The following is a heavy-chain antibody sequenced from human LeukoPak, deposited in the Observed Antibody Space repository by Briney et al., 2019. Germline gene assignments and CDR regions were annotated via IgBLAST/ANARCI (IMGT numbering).Heavy chain of an antibody. D-gene: IGHD1-7*01. Sequence: SETLSLTCTVSGGSISSYYWSWIRPPAGKGLEWIGRIYTSGSTNYNPSLKSRVTISVDTSKNQFSLKLGSVTAADTAVYYCAREAKELYYYYCYMDVWGKGTTVTVSS. CDR1: GGSISSYY. J-gene: IGHJ6*03. CDR2: IYTSGST. V-gene: IGHV4-4*07. CDR3: AREAKELYYYYCYMDV.